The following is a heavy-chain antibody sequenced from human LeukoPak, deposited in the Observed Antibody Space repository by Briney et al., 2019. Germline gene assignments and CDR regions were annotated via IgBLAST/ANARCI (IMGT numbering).Heavy chain of an antibody. Sequence: SETLSLTCTASGGSISSRSYYWGWIRQPPGKGLEWIGTFYSSGSTYYNPSLKSRVTISIDTSKNQFSLRLSSVTAADTAVYYCARHQTLGIVYFDSWGQGTLVTVSS. D-gene: IGHD7-27*01. CDR3: ARHQTLGIVYFDS. CDR1: GGSISSRSYY. CDR2: FYSSGST. J-gene: IGHJ4*02. V-gene: IGHV4-39*01.